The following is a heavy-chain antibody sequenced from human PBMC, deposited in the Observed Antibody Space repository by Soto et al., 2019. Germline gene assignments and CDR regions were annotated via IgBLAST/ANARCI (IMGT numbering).Heavy chain of an antibody. CDR3: AKGPTVFGVVRPFEF. V-gene: IGHV1-2*02. D-gene: IGHD3-3*01. Sequence: QVQLVQSGAEVTKSGASVKVSCKASGYTFSGYYMHWVRQAPGEGLEWMGWINPNNGDTNFAQKFQGRVTMTRDTAISTGYLEMSSLRSDDTAVYYCAKGPTVFGVVRPFEFWGPGALVTVSS. J-gene: IGHJ4*02. CDR2: INPNNGDT. CDR1: GYTFSGYY.